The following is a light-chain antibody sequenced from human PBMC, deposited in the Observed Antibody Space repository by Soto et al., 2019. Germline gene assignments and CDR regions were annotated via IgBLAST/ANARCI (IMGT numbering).Light chain of an antibody. CDR2: GNT. J-gene: IGLJ1*01. CDR3: QSYDSTLKGCV. Sequence: QGVVTQPPSVSGAPGQRVTISCTGGSSNIGADYEVHWYQQLPGTAPKLLIYGNTNRPSGVPDRFSGSKSGSSASLAITGLQAEDEAEYYCQSYDSTLKGCVVGTGTKVTVL. CDR1: SSNIGADYE. V-gene: IGLV1-40*01.